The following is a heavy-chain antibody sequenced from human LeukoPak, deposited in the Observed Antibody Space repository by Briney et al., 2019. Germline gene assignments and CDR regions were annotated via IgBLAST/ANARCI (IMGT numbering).Heavy chain of an antibody. V-gene: IGHV1-18*01. J-gene: IGHJ6*04. CDR2: ISAYNGNT. CDR1: GYTFSNYG. Sequence: ASVKVFSNNFGYTFSNYGLIWGGQAPGQGLEWMGWISAYNGNTNYAQKLQGQVTMTTDTSTSTAYMELRSLRSDDTAVYYCGRVSTVTLLDVWGKGTTVTVSS. CDR3: GRVSTVTLLDV. D-gene: IGHD4-17*01.